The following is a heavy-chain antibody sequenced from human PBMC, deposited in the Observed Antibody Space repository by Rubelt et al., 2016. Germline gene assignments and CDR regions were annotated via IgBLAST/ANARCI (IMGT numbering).Heavy chain of an antibody. V-gene: IGHV4-4*07. CDR3: ARVGGYCSSTSCYHFDY. CDR2: IYTSGST. D-gene: IGHD2-2*01. J-gene: IGHJ4*02. CDR1: GGSISSYY. Sequence: QVQLQESGPGLVKPSETLSLTCTVSGGSISSYYWSWIRQPAGKGLEWIGRIYTSGSTNYNPSLKSRVTMSVDTSKNQFSLKLSSVTAADTAVYYCARVGGYCSSTSCYHFDYWGQGTLVTVSS.